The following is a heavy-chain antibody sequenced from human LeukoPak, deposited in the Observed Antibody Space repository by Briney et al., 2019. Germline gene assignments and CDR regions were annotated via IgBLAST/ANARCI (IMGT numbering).Heavy chain of an antibody. CDR2: INPNSGGT. J-gene: IGHJ1*01. CDR1: GYTFTGYY. CDR3: ARIHSSRTQEWAEYFQH. D-gene: IGHD2-2*01. V-gene: IGHV1-2*02. Sequence: GASVKVSCKASGYTFTGYYMHWVRQAPGQGLEWMGWINPNSGGTNYAQKFQGRVTMTRDTSISTAYMELSRLRSDDTAVYYCARIHSSRTQEWAEYFQHWGQGTLVTVSS.